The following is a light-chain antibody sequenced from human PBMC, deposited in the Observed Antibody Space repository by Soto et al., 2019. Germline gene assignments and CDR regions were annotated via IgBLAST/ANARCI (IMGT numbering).Light chain of an antibody. J-gene: IGLJ1*01. CDR2: EGS. V-gene: IGLV2-23*01. CDR3: CSYAGSSTPRV. CDR1: SSDVGSYNL. Sequence: QSALTQPASVSGSPGQSITISCTGTSSDVGSYNLVSWYQQHPGKAPKLMIYEGSKRPSGVSNRFSGSKSGNTASLTISGLRAEDEADYYCCSYAGSSTPRVFGTGTKSPS.